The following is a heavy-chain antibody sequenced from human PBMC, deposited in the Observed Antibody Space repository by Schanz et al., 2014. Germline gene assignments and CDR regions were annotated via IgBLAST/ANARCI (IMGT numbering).Heavy chain of an antibody. V-gene: IGHV3-23*01. Sequence: DVQLLESGGGLVQPGGSLRLSCAASGFTFNSYAMTWVRQAPGKGLEWVSSISHSGGSKYYADSVKGRFTISRDNSENTLYLQMNSLSADDTAVYYCAKAEYDILTDSYSRLDPWGQGTLVTGSS. CDR1: GFTFNSYA. J-gene: IGHJ5*02. CDR3: AKAEYDILTDSYSRLDP. D-gene: IGHD3-9*01. CDR2: ISHSGGSK.